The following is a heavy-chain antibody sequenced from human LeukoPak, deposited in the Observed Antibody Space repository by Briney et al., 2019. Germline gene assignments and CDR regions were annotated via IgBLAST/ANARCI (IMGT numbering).Heavy chain of an antibody. CDR1: GGSISSYY. Sequence: SETLSLTCTVFGGSISSYYWSWIRQPPGKGLEWIGYIYYSGSTNYNPSLKSRVTISVDTSKNQFSLKLSSVTAADTAVYYCARDYGDYGSFDPWGQGTLVTVSS. V-gene: IGHV4-59*01. J-gene: IGHJ5*02. CDR2: IYYSGST. CDR3: ARDYGDYGSFDP. D-gene: IGHD4-17*01.